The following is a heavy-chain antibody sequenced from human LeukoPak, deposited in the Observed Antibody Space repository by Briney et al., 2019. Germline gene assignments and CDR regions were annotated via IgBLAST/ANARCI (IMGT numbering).Heavy chain of an antibody. CDR3: ARQGRDYAVPYYFDY. CDR1: GYSFTSYW. Sequence: KGGESLKISCMGSGYSFTSYWIGWVRHMPGKGLEWMGIIYPGDSDTRYSPSFQGQVTISADKSISTAYLQWSSLKASDTAMYYCARQGRDYAVPYYFDYWGQGTLVTVSS. D-gene: IGHD4-17*01. J-gene: IGHJ4*02. V-gene: IGHV5-51*01. CDR2: IYPGDSDT.